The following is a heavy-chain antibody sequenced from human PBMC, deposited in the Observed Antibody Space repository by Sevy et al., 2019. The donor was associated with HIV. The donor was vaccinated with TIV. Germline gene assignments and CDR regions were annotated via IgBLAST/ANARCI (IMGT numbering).Heavy chain of an antibody. V-gene: IGHV3-21*01. CDR2: IPSSSSYK. D-gene: IGHD3-10*01. CDR1: GFTFSIYG. Sequence: GGSLRLSCAASGFTFSIYGMNWVRQAPGRGLEWVSYIPSSSSYKKYADSVKGRFTISRDKTKNSLSLQMDSLRAEDTAVYYCARDLGRVRGVMSLDCWGQGTLVTVSS. J-gene: IGHJ4*02. CDR3: ARDLGRVRGVMSLDC.